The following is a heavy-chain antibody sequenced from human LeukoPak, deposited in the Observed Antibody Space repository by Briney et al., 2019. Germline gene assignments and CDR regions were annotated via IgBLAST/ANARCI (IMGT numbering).Heavy chain of an antibody. V-gene: IGHV3-23*01. CDR2: ISGSGGST. J-gene: IGHJ1*01. D-gene: IGHD4-17*01. Sequence: PGGSLRLSCAASGFTFSSYAMSWVRQAPGKGLEWVSAISGSGGSTYYADSVKGRFTISRGNSKNTLYLQMNSLRAEDTAVYYCAKEIYGDSTGSRFQHWGQGTLVTVSS. CDR1: GFTFSSYA. CDR3: AKEIYGDSTGSRFQH.